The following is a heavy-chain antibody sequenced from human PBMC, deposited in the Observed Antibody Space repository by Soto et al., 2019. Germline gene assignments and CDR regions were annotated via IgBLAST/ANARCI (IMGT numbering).Heavy chain of an antibody. V-gene: IGHV4-31*03. CDR3: ARGSCSSTSCRGARGYNWFDP. D-gene: IGHD2-2*01. CDR1: DGSISSGGYY. Sequence: SETLSLTCTVSDGSISSGGYYWSWIRQHPGKGLEWIGYIYYSGSTYYNPSLKSRVTISVDTSKNQFSLKLSSVTAADTAVYYCARGSCSSTSCRGARGYNWFDPWGQGTLVTVSS. J-gene: IGHJ5*02. CDR2: IYYSGST.